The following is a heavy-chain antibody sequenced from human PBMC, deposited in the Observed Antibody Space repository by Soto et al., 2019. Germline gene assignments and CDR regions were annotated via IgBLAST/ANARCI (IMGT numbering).Heavy chain of an antibody. V-gene: IGHV4-34*01. CDR1: GGSFSGYY. CDR2: INRGGST. D-gene: IGHD6-13*01. Sequence: QVQLQQWGAGLLKPSETLSLTCAVYGGSFSGYYWSWLRQPPGKGLEWIGEINRGGSTNYNPSLKSRVTISVDTSKNQFSLKLSSVTAADTAVYYCARALGSAAGTHNWFDSWGQGALVSVSS. CDR3: ARALGSAAGTHNWFDS. J-gene: IGHJ5*01.